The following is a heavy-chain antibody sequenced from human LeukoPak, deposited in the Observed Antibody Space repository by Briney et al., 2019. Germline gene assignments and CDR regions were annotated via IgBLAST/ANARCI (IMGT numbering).Heavy chain of an antibody. CDR2: IYHSGST. Sequence: SGTLSLTCAVSGGSISSSNWWSWVRQPPGKGLEWIGEIYHSGSTNYDPSLKSRVTISVDKSKNQFSLKLSSVTAADTAVYYCARLNPLGRDYYYMDVWGKGTTVTVSS. CDR3: ARLNPLGRDYYYMDV. CDR1: GGSISSSNW. D-gene: IGHD3-10*01. V-gene: IGHV4-4*02. J-gene: IGHJ6*03.